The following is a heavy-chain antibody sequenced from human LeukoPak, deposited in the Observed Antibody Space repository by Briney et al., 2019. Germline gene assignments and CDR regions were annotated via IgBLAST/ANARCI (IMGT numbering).Heavy chain of an antibody. CDR3: AKNWVASSWFNWFDP. J-gene: IGHJ5*02. CDR1: GFTFDDYA. Sequence: GGSLRLSCAASGFTFDDYAMHWVRQAPGKGLEWVSAISGSGGSTYYADSVKGRFTISRDNAKNTLYLQMNSLRAEDTAVYYCAKNWVASSWFNWFDPWGQGTLVTVSS. CDR2: ISGSGGST. V-gene: IGHV3-23*01. D-gene: IGHD6-13*01.